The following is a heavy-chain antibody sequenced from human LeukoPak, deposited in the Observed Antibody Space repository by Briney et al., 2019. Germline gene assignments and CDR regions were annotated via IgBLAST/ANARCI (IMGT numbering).Heavy chain of an antibody. CDR1: GGSISSGSYY. CDR3: ARDYSSSSWARSSRYYMDV. D-gene: IGHD6-6*01. V-gene: IGHV4-61*02. CDR2: IYTSGST. Sequence: SETLSLTCTVSGGSISSGSYYWSWIRQPAGKGLEWIGRIYTSGSTNYNPSLKSRVTISVDTSKNQFSLKLSSVTAADTAVYYCARDYSSSSWARSSRYYMDVWGKGTTVTVSS. J-gene: IGHJ6*03.